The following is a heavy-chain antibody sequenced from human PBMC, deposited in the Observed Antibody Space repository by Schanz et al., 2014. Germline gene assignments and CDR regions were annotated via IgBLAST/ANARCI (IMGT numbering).Heavy chain of an antibody. J-gene: IGHJ3*02. D-gene: IGHD4-17*01. CDR3: ARDRGHGDLPGDI. CDR2: ISYSGST. Sequence: QVQLQESGPGLLKPSETLSLTCTASGGSISSGGYYWSWIRQHPGKGLEWIGFISYSGSTYYNPSLKSRVTISVDTSKNQFSLNLSSATAADTAVYYCARDRGHGDLPGDIWGQGTMVTVSS. V-gene: IGHV4-31*03. CDR1: GGSISSGGYY.